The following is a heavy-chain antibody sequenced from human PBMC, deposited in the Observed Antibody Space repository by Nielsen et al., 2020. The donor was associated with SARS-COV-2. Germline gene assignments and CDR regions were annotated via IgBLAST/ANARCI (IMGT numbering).Heavy chain of an antibody. J-gene: IGHJ5*02. CDR1: GGSISSGGYY. V-gene: IGHV4-31*03. D-gene: IGHD3-9*01. CDR2: IYYSGST. Sequence: SETLSLTCTVSGGSISSGGYYWSWIRQHPGKGLEWIGYIYYSGSTYYNPSLKSRVTISVDTSKNQFSLKLSSVTAADTAVYYCARDSQHFDWSGGGGFDPWGQGTLVTVSS. CDR3: ARDSQHFDWSGGGGFDP.